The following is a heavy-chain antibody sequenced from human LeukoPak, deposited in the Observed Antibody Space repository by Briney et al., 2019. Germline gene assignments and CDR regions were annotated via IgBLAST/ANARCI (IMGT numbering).Heavy chain of an antibody. V-gene: IGHV5-51*01. CDR2: IYPGDSDT. D-gene: IGHD6-13*01. J-gene: IGHJ4*02. CDR3: ARRVSIAAAGDY. CDR1: GSSVTSYW. Sequence: GESLTISRTGSGSSVTSYWIGCVRQMPGEGLGWLGIIYPGDSDTRYSPSFQGQLTISAAKSISTAYLQWSSLKASDTAMYYCARRVSIAAAGDYWGQGTLVTVSS.